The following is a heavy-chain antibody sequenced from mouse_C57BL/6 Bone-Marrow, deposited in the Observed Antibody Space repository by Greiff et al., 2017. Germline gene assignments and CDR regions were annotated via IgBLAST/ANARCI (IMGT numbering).Heavy chain of an antibody. CDR2: IDPSDSYT. CDR1: GYTFTSYW. Sequence: QVQLQQPGAELVKPGASVKLSCKASGYTFTSYWMQWVKQRPGQGLEWIGEIDPSDSYTNYNQKFKGKATLTVDTSSSTAYMQLSSLTSEDSAVYYCARPIYYYGSSYSFYAMDYWGQGTSVTVSS. D-gene: IGHD1-1*01. J-gene: IGHJ4*01. V-gene: IGHV1-50*01. CDR3: ARPIYYYGSSYSFYAMDY.